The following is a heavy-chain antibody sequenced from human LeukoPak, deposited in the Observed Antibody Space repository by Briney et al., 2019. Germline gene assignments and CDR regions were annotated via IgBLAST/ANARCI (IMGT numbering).Heavy chain of an antibody. CDR2: IYHSGST. CDR1: GGSLSRSNW. CDR3: AREDYDDSGAWYFDL. Sequence: PSETLSLTCAVSGGSLSRSNWWGWVRQPPGKGLEWIGEIYHSGSTNYNPSLKSRVTISVDKSKNQFSLKLSSVTAADTAVYYCAREDYDDSGAWYFDLWGRGTLVTVSS. V-gene: IGHV4-4*02. J-gene: IGHJ2*01. D-gene: IGHD3-3*01.